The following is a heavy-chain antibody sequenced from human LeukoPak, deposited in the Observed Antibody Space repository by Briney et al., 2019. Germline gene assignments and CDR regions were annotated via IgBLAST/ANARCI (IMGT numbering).Heavy chain of an antibody. J-gene: IGHJ5*02. CDR3: ARESISTAANWFDT. CDR1: GGSINNFY. D-gene: IGHD2-2*01. CDR2: IYASGST. Sequence: SETLSLTCSVAGGSINNFYWNWIRQPAGKGLEWIERIYASGSTDYKSSLKSRVSMSIDTSKKKFSLKLTSVTAADTALYFCARESISTAANWFDTWGQGTLVTVAP. V-gene: IGHV4-4*07.